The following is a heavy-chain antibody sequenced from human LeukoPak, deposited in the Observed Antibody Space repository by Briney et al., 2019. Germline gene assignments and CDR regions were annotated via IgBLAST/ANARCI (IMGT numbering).Heavy chain of an antibody. D-gene: IGHD3-22*01. V-gene: IGHV1-2*02. CDR2: INPNSGGT. Sequence: ASVKVSCKASGYTFTGYYMHWVRQAPGQGLEGMGWINPNSGGTNYAQKFQGRVTMTRDTSISTAYMELSRLRSDDTAVYYCARFDSSGYWIDYWGQGTLVTVSS. J-gene: IGHJ4*02. CDR3: ARFDSSGYWIDY. CDR1: GYTFTGYY.